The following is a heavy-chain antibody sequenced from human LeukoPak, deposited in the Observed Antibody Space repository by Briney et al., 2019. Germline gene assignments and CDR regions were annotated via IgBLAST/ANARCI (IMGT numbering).Heavy chain of an antibody. V-gene: IGHV3-33*08. Sequence: GGSLRLSCAASGFTFSSYSMNWVRQAPGKGLEWVAVIWYDGSNKYYADSVKGRFTISRDNSKNTLYLQMNSLRAEDTAVYYCARDPPYSSTNLDYWGQGTLVTVSS. J-gene: IGHJ4*02. D-gene: IGHD6-13*01. CDR2: IWYDGSNK. CDR1: GFTFSSYS. CDR3: ARDPPYSSTNLDY.